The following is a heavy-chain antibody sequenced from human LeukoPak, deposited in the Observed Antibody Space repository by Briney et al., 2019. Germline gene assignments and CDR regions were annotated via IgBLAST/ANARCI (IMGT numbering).Heavy chain of an antibody. CDR3: ARARVPAARKAYYYYYYMDV. J-gene: IGHJ6*03. CDR1: GGTFTSYA. D-gene: IGHD2-2*01. CDR2: IIPIFGTA. V-gene: IGHV1-69*05. Sequence: GASVKVSCKASGGTFTSYAISWVRQAPGQGLEWMGGIIPIFGTANYEQKFQGRVTISTDDSTSTAYMELSRLRSEDTAVYYCARARVPAARKAYYYYYYMDVWGKGTTVTVSS.